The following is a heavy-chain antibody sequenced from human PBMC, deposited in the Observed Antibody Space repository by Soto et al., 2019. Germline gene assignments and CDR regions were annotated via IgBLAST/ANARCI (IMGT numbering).Heavy chain of an antibody. J-gene: IGHJ4*02. V-gene: IGHV3-48*01. CDR2: ISTSSTTI. D-gene: IGHD2-8*01. CDR1: GLTFSSYS. Sequence: EVQLVESGGGLVQPGGSLRLSCAASGLTFSSYSMNWVRQTPGKGLEWVSDISTSSTTIHYADSVKGRFTISRDNAKNSLYLQMNRLRADDTAVYYCVMGYYFDYWGQGTLVTVSS. CDR3: VMGYYFDY.